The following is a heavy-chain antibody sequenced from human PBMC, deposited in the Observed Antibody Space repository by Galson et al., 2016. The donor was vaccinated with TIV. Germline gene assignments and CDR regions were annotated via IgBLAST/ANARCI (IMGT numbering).Heavy chain of an antibody. Sequence: SVKVSCKVSKYTLTELSMHWVRQAPGKGLEWMGGFDPEQHKKIYAQKLQGRVTLTEDTSTDTAFLELSSLSFEDTAVYYCASVAWFPGLSLDSWGQGTLVIVSS. CDR2: FDPEQHKK. D-gene: IGHD2/OR15-2a*01. J-gene: IGHJ4*02. V-gene: IGHV1-24*01. CDR1: KYTLTELS. CDR3: ASVAWFPGLSLDS.